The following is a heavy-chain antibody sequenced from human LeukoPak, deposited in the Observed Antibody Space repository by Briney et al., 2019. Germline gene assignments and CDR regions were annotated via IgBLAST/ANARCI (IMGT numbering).Heavy chain of an antibody. J-gene: IGHJ4*02. CDR2: ISSSSSTI. D-gene: IGHD2-2*03. CDR3: ARAGYCSSTSCYGGASIDY. Sequence: GGSLRLSCAASGFTFSSYSMNWVRQAPGKGLEWVSYISSSSSTIYYADSVKGRFTISRDNAKNSLYLQMNSLRAEDTGVYYCARAGYCSSTSCYGGASIDYWGQGTLVTVSS. CDR1: GFTFSSYS. V-gene: IGHV3-48*04.